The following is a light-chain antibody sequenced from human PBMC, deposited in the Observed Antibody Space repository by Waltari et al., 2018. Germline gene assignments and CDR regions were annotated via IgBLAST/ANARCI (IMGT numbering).Light chain of an antibody. CDR2: GNN. CDR3: QSYDSSLTGSWV. J-gene: IGLJ3*02. Sequence: QSVLTQPPSVSGAPGQRVTISCTGSGSNIGAGFDVHWYQQLTGTAPKLPVYGNNSRPSGVPDRFSASKSGTSASLAITGLQAEDEADYYCQSYDSSLTGSWVFGGGTKLTVL. CDR1: GSNIGAGFD. V-gene: IGLV1-40*01.